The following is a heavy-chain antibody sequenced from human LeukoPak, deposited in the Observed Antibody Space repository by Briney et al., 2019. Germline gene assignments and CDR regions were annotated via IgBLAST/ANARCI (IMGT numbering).Heavy chain of an antibody. CDR2: IYYSGST. V-gene: IGHV4-59*08. CDR3: ARRDGSVAGYNWFDP. J-gene: IGHJ5*02. Sequence: PSETLSLTCTVSGGSISNYYWSWIRQPPGKGLEWIGYIYYSGSTNYNPSLKSRVTISVDTSKNQFSLKLSSVTAADTAVYYCARRDGSVAGYNWFDPWGQGTLVTVSS. D-gene: IGHD6-19*01. CDR1: GGSISNYY.